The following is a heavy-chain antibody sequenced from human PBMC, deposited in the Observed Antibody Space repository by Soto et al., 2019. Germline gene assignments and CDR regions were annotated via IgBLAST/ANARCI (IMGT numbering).Heavy chain of an antibody. D-gene: IGHD3-16*02. V-gene: IGHV1-46*03. CDR1: GYTFTSYD. CDR2: INPSGGST. J-gene: IGHJ4*02. CDR3: ATVIQSLGELSVSIDY. Sequence: ASVKGSCKASGYTFTSYDMHWVRQAPGQGLEWMRIINPSGGSTSYAQKFQGGVTMTRDTSTDTAYMELSSLRSEDTAVYYCATVIQSLGELSVSIDYWGQGTLVSVSS.